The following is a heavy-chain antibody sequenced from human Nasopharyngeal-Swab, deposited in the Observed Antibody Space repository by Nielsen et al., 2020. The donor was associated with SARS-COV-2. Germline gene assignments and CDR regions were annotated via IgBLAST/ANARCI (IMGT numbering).Heavy chain of an antibody. CDR1: GFTFSSYW. CDR2: INSDGSST. CDR3: ARAFRYYYIDV. J-gene: IGHJ6*03. Sequence: GESLKISCAASGFTFSSYWMHWVRQAPGKGLVWVSRINSDGSSTSYADSVKGRFTISRDNAKNTLYLQMNSLRAEDTAVYYCARAFRYYYIDVWGKGNTVTVSS. V-gene: IGHV3-74*01.